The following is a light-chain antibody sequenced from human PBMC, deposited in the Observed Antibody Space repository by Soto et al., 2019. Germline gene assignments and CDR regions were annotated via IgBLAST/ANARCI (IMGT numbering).Light chain of an antibody. CDR2: GAS. CDR3: QQYGSSAWT. J-gene: IGKJ1*01. Sequence: EIVMTQSPATLSVSPGERATLSCRASQSVSRSYLAWYQQKPGQAPRLLIYGASSRATGIPDRFSGSGSGTDFTLTISRLEPEDFAVYYCQQYGSSAWTFGQGTKVDIK. V-gene: IGKV3-20*01. CDR1: QSVSRSY.